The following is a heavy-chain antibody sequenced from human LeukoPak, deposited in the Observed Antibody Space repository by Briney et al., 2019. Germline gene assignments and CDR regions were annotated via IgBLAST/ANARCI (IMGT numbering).Heavy chain of an antibody. Sequence: GGSLRLSCTASGFTFSSYEMNWVRQAPGKGLEWVSYISNSGNVPYYADSVKGRFTISRDNAKNTLYLQMNTLRAEDTAVYYCASLDYWGQGTPATVSS. V-gene: IGHV3-48*03. CDR2: ISNSGNVP. J-gene: IGHJ4*02. CDR3: ASLDY. CDR1: GFTFSSYE.